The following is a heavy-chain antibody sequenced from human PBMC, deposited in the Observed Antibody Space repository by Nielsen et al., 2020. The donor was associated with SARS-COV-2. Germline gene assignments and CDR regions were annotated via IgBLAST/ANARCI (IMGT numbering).Heavy chain of an antibody. V-gene: IGHV5-51*01. CDR3: ARRPGYCSGGSCYSFDY. Sequence: GESLNISCKGSGYSFTSYWIGWVRQMPGKGLEWMGIIYPGYSDTRYSPSFQGQVTISADKSISTAYLQWSSLKASDTAMYYCARRPGYCSGGSCYSFDYWGQGTLVTVSS. CDR2: IYPGYSDT. CDR1: GYSFTSYW. D-gene: IGHD2-15*01. J-gene: IGHJ4*02.